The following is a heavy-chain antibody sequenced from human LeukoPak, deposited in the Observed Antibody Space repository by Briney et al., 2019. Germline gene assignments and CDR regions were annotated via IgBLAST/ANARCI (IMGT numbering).Heavy chain of an antibody. J-gene: IGHJ5*02. D-gene: IGHD3-10*01. CDR3: ARVRSYYYGSGTNWFDP. CDR1: GGSISSSSYY. Sequence: PSETLSLTCTVSGGSISSSSYYWGWIRQPPGKGLEWIGSIYYSGSTYYNPSLKSRVTISVDTSKNQFSLKLSSVTAADTAVYYCARVRSYYYGSGTNWFDPWGQGTLVTVSS. CDR2: IYYSGST. V-gene: IGHV4-39*07.